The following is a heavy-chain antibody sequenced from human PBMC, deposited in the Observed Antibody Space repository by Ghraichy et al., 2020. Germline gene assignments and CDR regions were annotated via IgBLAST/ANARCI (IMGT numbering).Heavy chain of an antibody. Sequence: GSLRLSCAASGFTFSSYSMNWVRQAPGKGLEWVSSISSSRSYIYYADSVKGRFTISRDNAKNALYLQMNSLRAEDTAVYYCARDYNGGTFDYWGQGTLVTVSS. CDR3: ARDYNGGTFDY. CDR2: ISSSRSYI. J-gene: IGHJ4*02. D-gene: IGHD4-23*01. CDR1: GFTFSSYS. V-gene: IGHV3-21*01.